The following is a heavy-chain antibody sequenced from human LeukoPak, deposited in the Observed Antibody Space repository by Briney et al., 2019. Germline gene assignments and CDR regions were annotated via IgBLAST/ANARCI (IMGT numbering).Heavy chain of an antibody. CDR2: ITGSGRGT. CDR1: GFTFSSYA. Sequence: GGSLRLSCAASGFTFSSYAMSWVRQAPGEGLEWVSAITGSGRGTYYADSVKGRFTISRDNSKNTLYLQMNTLRAEDTAVYYWAKDPNGDYIGAFDFWGRATMVTLS. D-gene: IGHD4-17*01. V-gene: IGHV3-23*01. CDR3: AKDPNGDYIGAFDF. J-gene: IGHJ3*01.